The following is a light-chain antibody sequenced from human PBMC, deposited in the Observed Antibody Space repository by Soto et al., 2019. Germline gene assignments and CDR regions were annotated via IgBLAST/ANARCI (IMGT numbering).Light chain of an antibody. Sequence: DIPMTQSPSSLSASVGDRVAISCQASQAISRFLNWFQQKPGKAPKLLIYEASNLETGVPSRFSGSGSGTDFTLTITSLQPEDVATYYCQQFDNLPLTFGPGTRLEIK. CDR3: QQFDNLPLT. CDR1: QAISRF. V-gene: IGKV1-33*01. CDR2: EAS. J-gene: IGKJ2*01.